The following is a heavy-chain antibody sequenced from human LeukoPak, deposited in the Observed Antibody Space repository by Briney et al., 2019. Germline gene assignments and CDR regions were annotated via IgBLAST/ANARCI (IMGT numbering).Heavy chain of an antibody. CDR1: GFTFSSYA. Sequence: GGSLRLSCAASGFTFSSYAMSWVRQAPGKGLEWVSAISGSGGSTYYADSVKGRFTISRDNSKNTLYLQMNSLRAEDTAVYYCAKDHGLYSSGYYEGVDYWGQGTLVTVSS. V-gene: IGHV3-23*01. CDR2: ISGSGGST. J-gene: IGHJ4*02. CDR3: AKDHGLYSSGYYEGVDY. D-gene: IGHD3-22*01.